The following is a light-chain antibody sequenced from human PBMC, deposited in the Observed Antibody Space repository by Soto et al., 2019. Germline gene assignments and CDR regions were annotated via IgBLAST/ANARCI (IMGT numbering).Light chain of an antibody. CDR1: QTVRNNY. CDR3: HQFSSYPLT. V-gene: IGKV3-20*01. CDR2: DAS. J-gene: IGKJ4*01. Sequence: EFVLTQSPGTLSLSPGERATLSCRASQTVRNNYLAWYQQKPGQAPRLLIYDASSRATGIPDRFSGGGSGTDFTLTISRLEPEDFAVYYGHQFSSYPLTFGGGTKVEIK.